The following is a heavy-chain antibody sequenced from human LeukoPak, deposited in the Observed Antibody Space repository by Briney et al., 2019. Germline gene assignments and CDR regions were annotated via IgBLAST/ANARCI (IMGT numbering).Heavy chain of an antibody. D-gene: IGHD6-19*01. CDR1: GFTFGTYS. CDR3: ARDLDSSGWYDY. CDR2: ISSSSGTI. J-gene: IGHJ4*02. Sequence: GGSLRLSCAASGFTFGTYSMNWVRQAPGKGLEWVSYISSSSGTIYYAESVKGRFTISRDNAKNSLYLQMNSLRDEDTAVYYCARDLDSSGWYDYWGQGTLVTVSS. V-gene: IGHV3-48*02.